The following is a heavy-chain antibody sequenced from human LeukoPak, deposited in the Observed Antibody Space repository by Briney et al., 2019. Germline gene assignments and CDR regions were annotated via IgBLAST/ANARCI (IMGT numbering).Heavy chain of an antibody. V-gene: IGHV3-23*01. CDR2: IGGSGGST. CDR1: GFPFSSYA. Sequence: GGSLRLSCVASGFPFSSYAMSWVRQAPGKGLEWVSAIGGSGGSTFYADSVKGRFTISRDNSKNTLYLQMNSLRAEDTAVYYCAKDGSRRLTLWFGDFDYWGQGTLVTVSS. CDR3: AKDGSRRLTLWFGDFDY. J-gene: IGHJ4*02. D-gene: IGHD3-10*01.